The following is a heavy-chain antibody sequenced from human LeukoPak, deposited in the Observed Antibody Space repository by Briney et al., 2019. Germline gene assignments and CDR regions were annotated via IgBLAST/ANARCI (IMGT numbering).Heavy chain of an antibody. Sequence: SETLSLTCTVSGGSLSSYYWTWIRQPPGKGLEWIGYIYYTGSTSYNPSLRSRVTISVQTSKNQFSLKLSSVTAADTAVYYCARGLNRNDYGDYGYWGQGTLVTVSS. CDR2: IYYTGST. CDR1: GGSLSSYY. V-gene: IGHV4-59*01. D-gene: IGHD4-17*01. J-gene: IGHJ4*02. CDR3: ARGLNRNDYGDYGY.